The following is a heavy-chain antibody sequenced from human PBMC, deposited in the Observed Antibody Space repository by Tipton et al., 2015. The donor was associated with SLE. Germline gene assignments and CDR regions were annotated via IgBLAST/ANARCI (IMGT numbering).Heavy chain of an antibody. CDR1: GGSISSSPYY. V-gene: IGHV4-39*01. D-gene: IGHD3-16*01. CDR2: VYSGENT. Sequence: TLSLTCTVSGGSISSSPYYWAWIRQPPGKGLEWIGTVYSGENTYHIPSLKTRVTISVDTSRNQFSLKLTSVTAADTAVYYCATQGYYDSSFDYWGQGTLVTVSS. CDR3: ATQGYYDSSFDY. J-gene: IGHJ4*02.